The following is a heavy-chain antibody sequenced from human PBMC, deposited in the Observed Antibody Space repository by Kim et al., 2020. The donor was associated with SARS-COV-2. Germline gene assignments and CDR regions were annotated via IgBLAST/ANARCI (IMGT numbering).Heavy chain of an antibody. V-gene: IGHV3-23*01. CDR3: AKGGWGSIWYH. CDR1: GFTFTGYA. J-gene: IGHJ5*02. CDR2: IDGSDGTT. D-gene: IGHD2-21*01. Sequence: GGSLRLSCTTSGFTFTGYAMSWVRQAPGKGLEWVSSIDGSDGTTYFADSVKGRFTISRDNSKNTLYLQMSTLRADDTAVYYCAKGGWGSIWYHWCQGP.